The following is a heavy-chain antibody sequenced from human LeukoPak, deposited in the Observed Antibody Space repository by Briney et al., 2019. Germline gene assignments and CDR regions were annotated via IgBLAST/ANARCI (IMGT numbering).Heavy chain of an antibody. CDR1: GGSISSGGYS. J-gene: IGHJ4*02. V-gene: IGHV4-30-2*01. CDR2: IYHSGST. Sequence: PSETLSLTCAVSGGSISSGGYSWSWIRQPPGKGLEWIGYIYHSGSTYYNPSLKSRVTISVDTSKNQFSLKLSSVTAADTAVYYCAREGLTTGFDYWGQGTLVTVSS. CDR3: AREGLTTGFDY. D-gene: IGHD4-17*01.